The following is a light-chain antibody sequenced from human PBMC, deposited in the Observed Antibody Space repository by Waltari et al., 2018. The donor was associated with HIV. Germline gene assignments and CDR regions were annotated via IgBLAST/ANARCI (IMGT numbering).Light chain of an antibody. CDR1: SSNIGSNT. CDR2: RNN. J-gene: IGLJ2*01. V-gene: IGLV1-44*01. CDR3: AAWDDNRNAVV. Sequence: QSVLTQPPSASGTPGQRVVISCSGSSSNIGSNTITWYQQLSGTAPKLLINRNNQRPSGVPDRFSGSKSGTSGSLAISGLQSEDEADYYCAAWDDNRNAVVFGGGTKLTVL.